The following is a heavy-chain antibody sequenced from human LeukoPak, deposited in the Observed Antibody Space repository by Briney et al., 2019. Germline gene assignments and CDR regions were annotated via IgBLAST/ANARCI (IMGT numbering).Heavy chain of an antibody. J-gene: IGHJ4*02. CDR2: IYHRGST. V-gene: IGHV4-30-2*01. CDR3: ARAKHTWLRLGEFDY. D-gene: IGHD3-16*01. CDR1: GGSISSGGYS. Sequence: RTSETLSLTCAVSGGSISSGGYSWSWIRQPPGKGLEWIGYIYHRGSTYYNPSLKSRVTISVDRSKNQFSLKLSSVTAADTAVYYCARAKHTWLRLGEFDYWGQGALVTVSS.